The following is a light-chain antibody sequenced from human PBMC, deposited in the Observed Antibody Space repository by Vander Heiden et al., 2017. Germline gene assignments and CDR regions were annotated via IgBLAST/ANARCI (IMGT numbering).Light chain of an antibody. CDR3: QQRSHWPNT. V-gene: IGKV3-11*01. Sequence: IALTQSPATLSLSPGERATLSCRASQSVSSYVPWCQRKPGQAPRLLIYDASNRATGIPARFSGSGSGTDFTLTISSLEPEDFAVYYCQQRSHWPNTFGGGTKVXIK. CDR1: QSVSSY. CDR2: DAS. J-gene: IGKJ4*01.